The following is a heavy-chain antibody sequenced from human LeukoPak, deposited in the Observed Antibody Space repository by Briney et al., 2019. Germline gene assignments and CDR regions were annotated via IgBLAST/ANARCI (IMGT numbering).Heavy chain of an antibody. D-gene: IGHD3-10*01. CDR2: LTFNGGDT. J-gene: IGHJ4*02. CDR1: GFTFSSYA. V-gene: IGHV3-23*01. Sequence: GGSLRLSCAASGFTFSSYAMSWVRQAPGKGLEWVSSLTFNGGDTYYADSVKGRFTISRDNSKNTLYLQMNSLGAEDTAVYYCVGLNYNSGSYRNYWGQGTLVTVSS. CDR3: VGLNYNSGSYRNY.